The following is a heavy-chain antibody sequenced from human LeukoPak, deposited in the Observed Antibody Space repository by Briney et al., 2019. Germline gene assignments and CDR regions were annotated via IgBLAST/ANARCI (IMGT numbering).Heavy chain of an antibody. CDR3: VREYSSSSGRAFDT. D-gene: IGHD6-6*01. CDR2: ISTDGSST. Sequence: GGSLRLSCAASGLTFSSYWMHWVRQAPGKGLVWVSRISTDGSSTNSADSVKGRFTISRDDAKNTLYLQMNSLRAEDTAVYYCVREYSSSSGRAFDTWGQGTMVTVSP. CDR1: GLTFSSYW. V-gene: IGHV3-74*01. J-gene: IGHJ3*02.